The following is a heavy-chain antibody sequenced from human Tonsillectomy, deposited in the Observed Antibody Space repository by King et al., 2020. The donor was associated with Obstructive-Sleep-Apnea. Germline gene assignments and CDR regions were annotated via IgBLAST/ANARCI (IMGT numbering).Heavy chain of an antibody. Sequence: VQLVESGGGLAKPGGSLRLSCAASGFTFSDYYMSWIRQAPGRGLEWVSYISSSGSTIYYADSVKDLFTINRDNAKNSLYLQMNSLRAEDTAVYYCARDDNYDYYYGMDVWGQGTTVTVSS. CDR2: ISSSGSTI. V-gene: IGHV3-11*01. CDR3: ARDDNYDYYYGMDV. CDR1: GFTFSDYY. D-gene: IGHD1-20*01. J-gene: IGHJ6*02.